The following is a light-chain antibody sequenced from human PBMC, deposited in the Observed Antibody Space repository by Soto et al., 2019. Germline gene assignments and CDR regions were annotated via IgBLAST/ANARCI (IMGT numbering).Light chain of an antibody. CDR2: WAS. CDR1: QSLLFSSNNKDY. V-gene: IGKV4-1*01. Sequence: SGVTQSPDSLAVSLGERGTIDCKSSQSLLFSSNNKDYLAWYQQKPGQPPRLLISWASTRESGVPDRFSGSGSGTDFTLTISSLQPEDVAVYYCHQYYGTSTFCQGTKVDIK. CDR3: HQYYGTST. J-gene: IGKJ1*01.